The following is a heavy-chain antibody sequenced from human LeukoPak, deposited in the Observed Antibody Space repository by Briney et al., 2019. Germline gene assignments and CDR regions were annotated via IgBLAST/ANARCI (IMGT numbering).Heavy chain of an antibody. CDR3: ARDSYQDYYGRFDP. CDR1: GFTFTSYA. D-gene: IGHD3-10*01. CDR2: ISRGGDST. V-gene: IGHV3-23*01. Sequence: GGSLRLSCAASGFTFTSYAMNWVRQAPGKGLEWVSSISRGGDSTYYADSVNGRFTISRDNSENTLYLQMNGLTAEDTAMYYCARDSYQDYYGRFDPWGQGTLVIVSS. J-gene: IGHJ5*02.